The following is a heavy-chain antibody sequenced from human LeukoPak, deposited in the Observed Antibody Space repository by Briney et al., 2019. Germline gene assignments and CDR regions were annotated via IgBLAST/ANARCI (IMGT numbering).Heavy chain of an antibody. Sequence: PSETLSLTCAVYGGSFSGYYWSWIRQPPGKGLEWIGEINHSGSTNYNPSLKSRVAISVDTSKNQFSLKPCSVTAADTAVYYCARSRVYSYGYGSALGYWGQGTLVTVSS. CDR3: ARSRVYSYGYGSALGY. J-gene: IGHJ4*02. CDR1: GGSFSGYY. CDR2: INHSGST. V-gene: IGHV4-34*01. D-gene: IGHD5-18*01.